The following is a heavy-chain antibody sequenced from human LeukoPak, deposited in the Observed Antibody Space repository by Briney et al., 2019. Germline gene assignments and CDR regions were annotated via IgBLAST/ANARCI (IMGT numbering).Heavy chain of an antibody. D-gene: IGHD1-7*01. V-gene: IGHV1-2*02. CDR2: INPNSGGT. CDR3: ARASLVWNYEEFNWFDP. Sequence: ASVKVSCKASGYTFTGYYMHWVRQAPGQGPEWMGWINPNSGGTNYAQKFQGRVTMTRDTSISTAYMELSRLRSDDTAVYYCARASLVWNYEEFNWFDPWGQGTLVTVSS. J-gene: IGHJ5*02. CDR1: GYTFTGYY.